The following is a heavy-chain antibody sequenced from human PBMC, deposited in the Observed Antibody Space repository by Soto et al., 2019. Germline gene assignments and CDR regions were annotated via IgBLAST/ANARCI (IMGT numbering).Heavy chain of an antibody. D-gene: IGHD2-8*02. CDR3: AREISGGGTLNWFDP. Sequence: QVQLVQSAAEVKKPGASVKVSCKASGYNFSDYYIHWERQAPGQGLEWLGWVSPKSGGTNYAQKFKGRVTMTRDTSSNTVYMDLSGLKSDDTAVFYCAREISGGGTLNWFDPWGQGTLVTVSS. CDR2: VSPKSGGT. CDR1: GYNFSDYY. V-gene: IGHV1-2*02. J-gene: IGHJ5*02.